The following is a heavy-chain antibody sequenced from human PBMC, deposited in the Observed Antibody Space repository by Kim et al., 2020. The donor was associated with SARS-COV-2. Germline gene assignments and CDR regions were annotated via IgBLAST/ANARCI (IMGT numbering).Heavy chain of an antibody. CDR3: ARGDYDYVWGSYRSPYGMDV. CDR1: GYTFTSYD. Sequence: ASVKVSCKASGYTFTSYDINWVRQATGQGLEWMGWMNPNSGNTGYAQKFQGRVTMTRNTSISTAYMELSSLRSEDTAVYYCARGDYDYVWGSYRSPYGMDVWGQGTTVTVSS. CDR2: MNPNSGNT. J-gene: IGHJ6*02. D-gene: IGHD3-16*02. V-gene: IGHV1-8*01.